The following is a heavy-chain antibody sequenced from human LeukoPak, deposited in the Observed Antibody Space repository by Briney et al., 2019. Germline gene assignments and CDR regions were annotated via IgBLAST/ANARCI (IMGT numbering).Heavy chain of an antibody. CDR1: GFTFSSYW. CDR2: IKQGGSEK. V-gene: IGHV3-7*03. J-gene: IGHJ6*03. Sequence: PGGSLRLSCAASGFTFSSYWMSWVRQAPGKGLEWVANIKQGGSEKYYVDSVKGRFTISRDNAKNSLYLQMNSLRAEDTAVYYCARDGYDILTGYYEHYYMDVWGKGTTVTVSS. CDR3: ARDGYDILTGYYEHYYMDV. D-gene: IGHD3-9*01.